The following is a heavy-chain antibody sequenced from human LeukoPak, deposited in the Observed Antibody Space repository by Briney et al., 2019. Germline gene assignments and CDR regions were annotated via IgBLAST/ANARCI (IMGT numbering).Heavy chain of an antibody. CDR1: GGSFSGYY. Sequence: SETLSLTCAVYGGSFSGYYWSWIRQPPGKGLEWIGEINHSGSTNYNPSLKSRVTISVDTSKNQFSLKLSSVTAADTAVYYCARALVGSSSGYFYYYMDVWGKGTTVTVSS. D-gene: IGHD6-6*01. V-gene: IGHV4-34*01. J-gene: IGHJ6*03. CDR3: ARALVGSSSGYFYYYMDV. CDR2: INHSGST.